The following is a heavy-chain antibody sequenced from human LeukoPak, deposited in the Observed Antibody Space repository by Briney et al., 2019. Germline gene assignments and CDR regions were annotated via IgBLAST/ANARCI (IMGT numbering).Heavy chain of an antibody. Sequence: GASVKVSCKASGYTFTSYAMHWVRQGPGQRLEWMGWINAGNGNTKYSQKFQGRVTITRDTSASTAYMELSSLRSEDTAVYYCARPDCSGGSCYSDYYYGMDVWGKGTTVTVSS. CDR1: GYTFTSYA. J-gene: IGHJ6*04. CDR3: ARPDCSGGSCYSDYYYGMDV. CDR2: INAGNGNT. D-gene: IGHD2-15*01. V-gene: IGHV1-3*01.